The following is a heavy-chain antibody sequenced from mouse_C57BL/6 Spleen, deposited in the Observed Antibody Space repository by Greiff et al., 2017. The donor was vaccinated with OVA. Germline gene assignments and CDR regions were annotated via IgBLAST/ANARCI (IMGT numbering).Heavy chain of an antibody. D-gene: IGHD1-3*01. CDR1: GYTFTDYY. CDR3: ARKSSPLYYCDY. J-gene: IGHJ2*01. V-gene: IGHV1-26*01. CDR2: INPNNGGT. Sequence: EVQLQQSGPELVKPGASVKISCKASGYTFTDYYMNWVKQSHGKSLEWIGDINPNNGGTSYNQKFKGKATLTVDKSSSTAYMELRSLTSEDSAVYYCARKSSPLYYCDYWGQGTTLTVSS.